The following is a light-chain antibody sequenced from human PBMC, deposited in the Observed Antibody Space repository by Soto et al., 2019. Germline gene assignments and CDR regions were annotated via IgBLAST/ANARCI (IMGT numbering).Light chain of an antibody. V-gene: IGLV1-40*01. J-gene: IGLJ1*01. CDR2: GNS. Sequence: QSVLTQPPSVSGAPGQRVTISCTGSSSSIGAGYDVHWYQQLPGAAPKLLIYGNSNRPSGVPDRFSGSKSGTSASLAITGLHAEDEADYYCQSYDSSLSGYVFGTGTKVTVL. CDR3: QSYDSSLSGYV. CDR1: SSSIGAGYD.